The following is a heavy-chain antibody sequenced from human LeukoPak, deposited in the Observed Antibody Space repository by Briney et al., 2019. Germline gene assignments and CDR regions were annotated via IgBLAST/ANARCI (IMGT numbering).Heavy chain of an antibody. CDR1: GGSISSHY. D-gene: IGHD6-13*01. V-gene: IGHV4-59*11. CDR3: ARAVGSSWRGSWFDP. J-gene: IGHJ5*02. CDR2: IYYSGST. Sequence: SETLSLTCTVSGGSISSHYWSWIRQPPGKGLEWIGYIYYSGSTNYNPSLKSRVTISVDTSKNQFSLKLSSVTAADTAVYYCARAVGSSWRGSWFDPWGQGTLVTVSS.